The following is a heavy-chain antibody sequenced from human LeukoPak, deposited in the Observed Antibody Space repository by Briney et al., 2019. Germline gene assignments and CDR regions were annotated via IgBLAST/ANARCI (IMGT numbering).Heavy chain of an antibody. J-gene: IGHJ6*03. CDR3: AGLQGHNYYYMDV. CDR1: GGSFSGYY. V-gene: IGHV4-34*01. Sequence: NPSETLSLTCAVYGGSFSGYYWSWIRQPPGKGLEWIGEINHSGSTNYNPSLKSRVSISVDTSKNQFSLRLTSVTAADTAVYYCAGLQGHNYYYMDVWGEGTTVTVSS. CDR2: INHSGST.